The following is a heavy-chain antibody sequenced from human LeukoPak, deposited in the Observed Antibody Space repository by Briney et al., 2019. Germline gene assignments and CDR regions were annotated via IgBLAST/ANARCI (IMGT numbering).Heavy chain of an antibody. V-gene: IGHV3-21*01. CDR2: ISSSSSYI. CDR1: GFTFSNFG. D-gene: IGHD6-19*01. J-gene: IGHJ4*02. Sequence: PGGSLRLSCAASGFTFSNFGINWVRQAPGKGLEWVSSISSSSSYISYADSVKGRFTISRDNAKNSLDLQMNSLRAEDTAVYYCAIDRYSGGRYTFDYWGQGTLVTVSS. CDR3: AIDRYSGGRYTFDY.